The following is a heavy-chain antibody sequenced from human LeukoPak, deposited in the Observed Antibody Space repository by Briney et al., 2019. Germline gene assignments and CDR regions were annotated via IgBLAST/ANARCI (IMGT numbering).Heavy chain of an antibody. V-gene: IGHV4-59*01. CDR2: IYYSGST. CDR3: ARGYSSSRYWLDP. Sequence: TETLYLTCTVSGGSISGYYWGWIRQPPGKGLEWIGYIYYSGSTNYNPSLKSRVTISIDTSKNQFSLKLSSVTAADTAIYSCARGYSSSRYWLDPWGQGTLVTVSS. J-gene: IGHJ5*02. D-gene: IGHD6-13*01. CDR1: GGSISGYY.